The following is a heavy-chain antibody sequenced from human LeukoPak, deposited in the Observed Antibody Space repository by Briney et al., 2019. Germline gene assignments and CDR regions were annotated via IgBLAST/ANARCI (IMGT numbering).Heavy chain of an antibody. Sequence: GGSLRLSCAASGFTFSSYGMHWVCQAPGKGLEWVAVISNDGSKIYYTDSVKGRFTISRDNPKNTLYLQMNSLRTEDTAVYYCAQDRGGEQQLIQGFAYWGQGTLVTVSS. V-gene: IGHV3-30*18. CDR2: ISNDGSKI. D-gene: IGHD6-13*01. CDR1: GFTFSSYG. CDR3: AQDRGGEQQLIQGFAY. J-gene: IGHJ4*02.